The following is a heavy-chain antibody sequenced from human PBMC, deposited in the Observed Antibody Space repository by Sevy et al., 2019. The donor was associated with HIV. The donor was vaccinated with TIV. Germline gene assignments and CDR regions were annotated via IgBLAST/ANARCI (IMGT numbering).Heavy chain of an antibody. CDR1: GFTFDDYA. CDR2: ISWNSGSI. J-gene: IGHJ4*02. D-gene: IGHD3-9*01. Sequence: GGSLRLSCAASGFTFDDYAMHWVRQAPGKGLEWVSGISWNSGSIGYEDSVKGRFTISRDNPKNSLYVQMNSLGTEDPAFNYCAKDAHYDILTGYMDYWGQGTLVTVSS. V-gene: IGHV3-9*01. CDR3: AKDAHYDILTGYMDY.